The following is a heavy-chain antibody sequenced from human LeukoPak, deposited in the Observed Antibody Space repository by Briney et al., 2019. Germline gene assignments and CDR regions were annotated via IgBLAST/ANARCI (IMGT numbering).Heavy chain of an antibody. CDR1: GFAFSDYE. V-gene: IGHV3-48*03. CDR3: ARTLWGFDY. Sequence: GGSLRLSCASSGFAFSDYEMNWVRNARGEGLELVSYISSSRTIIYYADPVQRRFTISRDNAHRSMFRQMNSLRVEDTAVYYCARTLWGFDYWGQGPLVTVSS. J-gene: IGHJ4*02. CDR2: ISSSRTII. D-gene: IGHD7-27*01.